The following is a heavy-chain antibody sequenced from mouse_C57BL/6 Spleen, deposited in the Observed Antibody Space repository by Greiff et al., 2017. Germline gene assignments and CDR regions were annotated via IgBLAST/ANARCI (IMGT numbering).Heavy chain of an antibody. CDR2: IYPGSGNT. Sequence: QVQLQQSGAELVRPGASVKLSCKASGYTFTDYYINWVKQRPGQGLEWIARIYPGSGNTYYNEKFKGKATLTAEKSSSTAYMQLSSLTSEDSAVYFCARGYFEGDYWGQGTTLTVSS. J-gene: IGHJ2*01. CDR1: GYTFTDYY. V-gene: IGHV1-76*01. CDR3: ARGYFEGDY.